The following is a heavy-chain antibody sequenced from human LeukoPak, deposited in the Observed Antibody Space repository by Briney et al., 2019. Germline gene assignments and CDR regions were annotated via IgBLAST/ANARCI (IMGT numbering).Heavy chain of an antibody. CDR3: ARLQYSFLYGSGSYGVDY. V-gene: IGHV3-7*01. J-gene: IGHJ4*02. Sequence: GGSLRLSCAASGFTFSSYWMSWVRQASGKGLEWVANIKQDGSEKYYVDSVKGRFTISRDNAKNSLYLQMNSLRAEDTAVYYCARLQYSFLYGSGSYGVDYWGQGTLVTVSS. CDR1: GFTFSSYW. CDR2: IKQDGSEK. D-gene: IGHD3-10*01.